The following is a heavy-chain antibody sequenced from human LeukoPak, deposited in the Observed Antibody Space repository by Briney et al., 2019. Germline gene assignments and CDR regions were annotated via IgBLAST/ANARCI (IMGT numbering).Heavy chain of an antibody. CDR2: ISSSSSTI. Sequence: GSLRLSCAAPGFTFSSYSMNWVRQAPGKGLEWVSYISSSSSTIYYADSVKGRFTISRDNAKNSLYLQMSSLRGEDTAVYFCARSVEASFDVWGQGTMVTVSS. D-gene: IGHD1-1*01. J-gene: IGHJ3*01. V-gene: IGHV3-48*01. CDR3: ARSVEASFDV. CDR1: GFTFSSYS.